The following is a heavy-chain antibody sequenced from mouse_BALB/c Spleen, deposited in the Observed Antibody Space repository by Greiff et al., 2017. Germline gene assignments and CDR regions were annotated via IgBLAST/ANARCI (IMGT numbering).Heavy chain of an antibody. Sequence: DVMLVESGGGLVQPGGSRKLSCAASGFTFSDYGMAWVRQAPGKGPEWVAFISNLAYSIYYADTVTGRFTISRENAKNTLYLEMSSLRSEDTAMYYCARDYGNYGDAMDYWGQGTSVTVSS. CDR2: ISNLAYSI. V-gene: IGHV5-15*02. CDR1: GFTFSDYG. CDR3: ARDYGNYGDAMDY. J-gene: IGHJ4*01. D-gene: IGHD2-1*01.